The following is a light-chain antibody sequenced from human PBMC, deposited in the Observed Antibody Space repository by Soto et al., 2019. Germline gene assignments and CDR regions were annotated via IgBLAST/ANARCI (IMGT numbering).Light chain of an antibody. Sequence: QSALTQPPSASGSPGQSVTISCTGTSSDVGGYNYVSWYQQHPGKAPKLMIYEVSKRPSGVPDRFSGSKSGNTASLTVSGCQADDEADYYCSSYAGSNNFVFGTGTKLTFL. CDR2: EVS. J-gene: IGLJ1*01. V-gene: IGLV2-8*01. CDR1: SSDVGGYNY. CDR3: SSYAGSNNFV.